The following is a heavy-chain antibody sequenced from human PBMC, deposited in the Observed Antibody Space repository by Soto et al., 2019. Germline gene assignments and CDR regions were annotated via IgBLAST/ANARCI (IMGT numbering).Heavy chain of an antibody. V-gene: IGHV3-30*18. CDR2: ISHDGSNK. D-gene: IGHD6-13*01. Sequence: QVQLVESGGGVVQPGRSLRLSCAASGFTFSSYGMHWVSQAPGKGLEWVAVISHDGSNKYYADSVKGRFTISRDNSKNTLYLQMNSLRAEDTAVYYCAKAKYSSSWYSYGMDVWGQGTTVTVSS. CDR1: GFTFSSYG. J-gene: IGHJ6*02. CDR3: AKAKYSSSWYSYGMDV.